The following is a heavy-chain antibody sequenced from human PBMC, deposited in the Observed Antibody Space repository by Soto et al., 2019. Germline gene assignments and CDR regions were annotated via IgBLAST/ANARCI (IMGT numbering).Heavy chain of an antibody. CDR2: ISGSGSTI. D-gene: IGHD3-22*01. CDR3: AKVFYYYDSSGYYYFDY. V-gene: IGHV3-23*01. CDR1: GFTFSSYA. Sequence: LRLSCAASGFTFSSYAVSWVRQAPGNWPEWISSISGSGSTIYYADSVKGRFTISRDNSKNTLYLQMSSPRAEDTAVYYCAKVFYYYDSSGYYYFDYWGQGTLVTVSS. J-gene: IGHJ4*02.